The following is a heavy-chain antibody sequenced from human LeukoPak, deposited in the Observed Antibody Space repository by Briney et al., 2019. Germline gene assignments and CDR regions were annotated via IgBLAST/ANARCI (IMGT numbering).Heavy chain of an antibody. CDR2: IYYSGST. D-gene: IGHD6-6*01. Sequence: PSQTLSLTCTVSGGSISSGDYYWSWIRQPPGKGLEWIGYIYYSGSTYYNPSLKSRVTISVDTSKNQFSLKLSSVTAADTAVYYCARGPEGSSSSISGWYFDLWGRGTLLTVSS. J-gene: IGHJ2*01. CDR3: ARGPEGSSSSISGWYFDL. V-gene: IGHV4-30-4*08. CDR1: GGSISSGDYY.